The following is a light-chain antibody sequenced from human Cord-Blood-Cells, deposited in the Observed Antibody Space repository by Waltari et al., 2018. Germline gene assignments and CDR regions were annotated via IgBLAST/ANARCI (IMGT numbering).Light chain of an antibody. J-gene: IGKJ4*01. CDR3: QQRSNWPLT. V-gene: IGKV3-11*01. CDR1: QGFSSY. Sequence: EFVLTQPQATLPFPPGEGSTFPCRASQGFSSYLAWYQQKPGQAPRLLIYDAYTRPTGIPARFSGSGSGTDFTLTISSLEPEDFAAYYCQQRSNWPLTFGGGTKVEIK. CDR2: DAY.